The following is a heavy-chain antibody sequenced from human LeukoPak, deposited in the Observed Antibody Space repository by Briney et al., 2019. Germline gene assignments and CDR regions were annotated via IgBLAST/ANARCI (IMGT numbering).Heavy chain of an antibody. CDR2: IIPIFGTA. V-gene: IGHV1-69*13. CDR3: ARVGARITMIVVADFHFDY. J-gene: IGHJ4*02. CDR1: GGTFSSYA. D-gene: IGHD3-22*01. Sequence: ASVKVSCKASGGTFSSYAISWVRQAPGQGLEWMGGIIPIFGTANYAQKFQGRVTITADESTSTAYMELRSLRSDDTAVYYCARVGARITMIVVADFHFDYWGQGTLVTVSS.